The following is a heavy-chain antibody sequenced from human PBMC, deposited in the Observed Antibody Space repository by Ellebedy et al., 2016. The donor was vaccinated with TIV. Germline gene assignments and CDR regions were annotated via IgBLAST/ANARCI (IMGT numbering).Heavy chain of an antibody. CDR2: IWNAGTNK. J-gene: IGHJ4*02. CDR1: GFTFRKYG. CDR3: ANGHCSGDTCYPGPKFFDY. Sequence: PGGSLRLSCAASGFTFRKYGMHWVRQAPGKGLEWVSFIWNAGTNKYYADSVKGRFTISRDNSNNTLSLQLNNLRAEDTAVYYCANGHCSGDTCYPGPKFFDYWGPGALVTVSS. V-gene: IGHV3-30*02. D-gene: IGHD2-15*01.